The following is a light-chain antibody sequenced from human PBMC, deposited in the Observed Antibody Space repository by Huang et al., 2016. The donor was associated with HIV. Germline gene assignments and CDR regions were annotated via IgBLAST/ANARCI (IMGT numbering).Light chain of an antibody. CDR2: GAS. CDR1: QSVSSN. Sequence: EIVMTQSPATLSVSPGERATLSCRASQSVSSNLAWYQQKPGQAPRLLIYGASTRATGIPASFSGSGSGTEFTLTISSLQSEDFAVYYCQQYNNWPRTFGPGTKVDIE. CDR3: QQYNNWPRT. V-gene: IGKV3-15*01. J-gene: IGKJ3*01.